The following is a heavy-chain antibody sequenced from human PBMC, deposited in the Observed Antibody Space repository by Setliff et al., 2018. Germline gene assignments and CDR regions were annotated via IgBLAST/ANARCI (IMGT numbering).Heavy chain of an antibody. CDR3: ARGPRHNFWSGYYLVAVNY. Sequence: ASVKVSCKASGYTFTSYDINWVRQATGQGLEWMGWINPNSGNTGYAQNFQGRVTMTRNTSISTAYMELSSLRFEDTAGYYCARGPRHNFWSGYYLVAVNYWGQGTLVTSPQ. J-gene: IGHJ4*02. CDR1: GYTFTSYD. D-gene: IGHD3-3*01. CDR2: INPNSGNT. V-gene: IGHV1-8*02.